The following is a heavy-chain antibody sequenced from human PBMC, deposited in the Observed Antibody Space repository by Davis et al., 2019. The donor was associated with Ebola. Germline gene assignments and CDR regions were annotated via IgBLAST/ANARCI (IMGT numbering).Heavy chain of an antibody. CDR3: AGGGDITIFGVAGPFDY. J-gene: IGHJ4*02. Sequence: SVTVSCKASGGTFSSYAISWVRQAPGQGLEWMGGIIPIFGTANYAQKFQGRVTITADESTSTAYMELSSLRSEDTAVYYCAGGGDITIFGVAGPFDYWGQGTLVTVSS. CDR1: GGTFSSYA. D-gene: IGHD3-3*01. V-gene: IGHV1-69*13. CDR2: IIPIFGTA.